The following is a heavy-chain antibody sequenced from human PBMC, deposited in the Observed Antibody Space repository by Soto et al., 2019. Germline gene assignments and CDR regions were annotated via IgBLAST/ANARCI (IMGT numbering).Heavy chain of an antibody. J-gene: IGHJ4*02. CDR1: GFTFSTYA. CDR2: IGASGNT. V-gene: IGHV3-23*01. D-gene: IGHD4-17*01. CDR3: AKDGDPSTTTWGSFEY. Sequence: EVQLLESGGGLVQPGGSLRLSCAASGFTFSTYAMSWVRQAPGKGLEWLSGIGASGNTHYADSVKGRFTISRDNSKNTLYLQMNSLRAEDTAVYYCAKDGDPSTTTWGSFEYWGQGTLVTVSA.